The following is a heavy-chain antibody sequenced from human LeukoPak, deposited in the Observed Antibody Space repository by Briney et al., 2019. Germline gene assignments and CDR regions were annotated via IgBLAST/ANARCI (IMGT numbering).Heavy chain of an antibody. CDR2: ISYDGSNK. CDR3: AKDPGGGYYGLGSVDI. D-gene: IGHD3-10*01. CDR1: GFTFSNYG. Sequence: PGSPLRLSCAASGFTFSNYGIHWVRQAPGKGLEWMAVISYDGSNKHYATSVKGRFTISRDIYKNTLYLQMNSLRADDTAVYYCAKDPGGGYYGLGSVDIWGQGTMVTVSS. J-gene: IGHJ3*02. V-gene: IGHV3-30*18.